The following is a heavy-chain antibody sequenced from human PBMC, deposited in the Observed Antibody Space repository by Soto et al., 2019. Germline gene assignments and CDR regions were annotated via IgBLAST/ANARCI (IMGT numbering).Heavy chain of an antibody. CDR3: AGEGDSYGIYYYYVMDV. V-gene: IGHV3-7*03. CDR2: IKQDGSEK. CDR1: GFTFSSYW. J-gene: IGHJ6*02. D-gene: IGHD5-18*01. Sequence: GGSLRLSCAASGFTFSSYWMSWVRQAPGKGLEWVANIKQDGSEKYYVDSVKGRFTISRDNAKNSLYLQMNSLRAEDTAVYYCAGEGDSYGIYYYYVMDVWGQGTTVTVSS.